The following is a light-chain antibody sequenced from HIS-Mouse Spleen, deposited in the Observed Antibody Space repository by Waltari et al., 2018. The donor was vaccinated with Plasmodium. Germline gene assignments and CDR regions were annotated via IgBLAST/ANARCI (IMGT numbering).Light chain of an antibody. CDR2: DAS. V-gene: IGKV1-33*01. J-gene: IGKJ3*01. CDR1: QDISNY. CDR3: QQYDNLPPAFT. Sequence: DIQMTQSPSSLSASVGDRFTITCQASQDISNYLNWYQQKPGKAPKLLIYDASNLETGVPSRFRGSGSGTEFTFTISSLQPEDIATYDCQQYDNLPPAFTFGPGTKVDIK.